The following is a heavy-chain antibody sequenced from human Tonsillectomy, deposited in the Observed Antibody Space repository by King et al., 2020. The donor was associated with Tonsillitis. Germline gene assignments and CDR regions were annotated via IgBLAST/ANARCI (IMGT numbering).Heavy chain of an antibody. V-gene: IGHV2-5*02. CDR2: IYWDDNK. D-gene: IGHD3-10*01. Sequence: NTLKESGPTLVKPTQTLALTCTFSGFSLSTDGVGVGWIRQPPGKALEWLALIYWDDNKRYSPSLKSRLTITKDTSNNQVVLTMTNMDPVDTATYYCARGSGNYYDYYFDYWGQGTLVTVSS. J-gene: IGHJ4*02. CDR3: ARGSGNYYDYYFDY. CDR1: GFSLSTDGVG.